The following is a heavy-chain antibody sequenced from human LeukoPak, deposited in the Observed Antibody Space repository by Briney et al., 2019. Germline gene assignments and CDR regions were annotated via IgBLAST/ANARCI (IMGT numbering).Heavy chain of an antibody. J-gene: IGHJ4*02. CDR3: ARVRYSYDSSGYYYLYYFDY. V-gene: IGHV4-30-4*01. Sequence: SETLSLTCTVSGGSISSGDYYWSWIRQPPGKGLEWIGYVSYSGSTYYNPSLKSRVTISLDTSKNQFSLKLSSVTAADTAVYYCARVRYSYDSSGYYYLYYFDYRGQGTLVTVSS. CDR2: VSYSGST. D-gene: IGHD3-22*01. CDR1: GGSISSGDYY.